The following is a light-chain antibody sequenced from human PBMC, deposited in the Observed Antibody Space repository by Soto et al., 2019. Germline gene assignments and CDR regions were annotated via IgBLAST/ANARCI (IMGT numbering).Light chain of an antibody. CDR1: SSNIGRNT. V-gene: IGLV1-44*01. J-gene: IGLJ2*01. CDR3: AAWDDRLTGFVL. Sequence: QSVLTQPPSASGTTGQRVTLSCSGSSSNIGRNTVTWYQQLPGTAPKVLINSNNQRPSGVPDRFSGSKSGTSASLTISGLQPDDEAEYYCAAWDDRLTGFVLFGGGTKVTVL. CDR2: SNN.